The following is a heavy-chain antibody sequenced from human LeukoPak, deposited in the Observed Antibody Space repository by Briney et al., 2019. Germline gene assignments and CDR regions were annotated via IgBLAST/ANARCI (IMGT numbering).Heavy chain of an antibody. Sequence: PGGSLRLSCAASGFTFDDYAMHWVRQAPGKGLEWVSGISGSGGATYYADSVKGRFTVSRDDPHNTLYLQMNSVRAEDTAVYFCARGGVDHYGSGTYYLMYYFDHWGQGALVTVSS. CDR2: ISGSGGAT. CDR3: ARGGVDHYGSGTYYLMYYFDH. D-gene: IGHD3-10*01. V-gene: IGHV3-23*01. CDR1: GFTFDDYA. J-gene: IGHJ4*02.